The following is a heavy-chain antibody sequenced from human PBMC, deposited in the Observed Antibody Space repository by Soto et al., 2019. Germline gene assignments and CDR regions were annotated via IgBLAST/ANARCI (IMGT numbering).Heavy chain of an antibody. J-gene: IGHJ4*02. D-gene: IGHD3-9*01. CDR3: ARAGSPFHSDSTGYWGFDY. V-gene: IGHV3-53*01. Sequence: PGGSLRLSCAASGFTFSDHQMNWVRQAPGRGLEWVSVIYSSGTTYYGDSVKGRFTISRDNSKNTLYLQMNSLRTEDTALYYCARAGSPFHSDSTGYWGFDYWGQGXLVTVSS. CDR1: GFTFSDHQ. CDR2: IYSSGTT.